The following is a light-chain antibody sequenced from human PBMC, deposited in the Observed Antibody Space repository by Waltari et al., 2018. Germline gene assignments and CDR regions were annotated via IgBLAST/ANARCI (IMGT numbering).Light chain of an antibody. J-gene: IGKJ4*01. V-gene: IGKV4-1*01. CDR2: WAS. Sequence: DIVMTQSPDSLAVSLGDRAVINCKSSQNLLYGPNKKNYLAWYQQKSGQPPTLIVYWASSRVSGVPDRFSASGSGTDFTLTISSLQAEDVAVYYCHQYYSAPLTFGGGTKVEIK. CDR1: QNLLYGPNKKNY. CDR3: HQYYSAPLT.